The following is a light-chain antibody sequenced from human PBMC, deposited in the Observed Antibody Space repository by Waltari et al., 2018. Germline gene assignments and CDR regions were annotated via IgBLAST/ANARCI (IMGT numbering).Light chain of an antibody. Sequence: AIQMTQSPSSLSASVGDRVTITCRASQDIRNDLGWYQQKPGEAPKLLIYAVSNLQSGVPSKFSGSGSGTDFTLTISSLQPEDFATYYCLQDYNYPRTFGQGTKVEIK. V-gene: IGKV1-6*01. CDR1: QDIRND. J-gene: IGKJ1*01. CDR2: AVS. CDR3: LQDYNYPRT.